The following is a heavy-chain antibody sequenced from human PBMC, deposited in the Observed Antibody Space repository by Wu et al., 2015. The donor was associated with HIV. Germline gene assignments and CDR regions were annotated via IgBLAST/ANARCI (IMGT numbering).Heavy chain of an antibody. V-gene: IGHV1-69*05. CDR3: ARDRAYYGSGKGYGMDV. CDR1: GGTFSSYA. CDR2: IIPIFGTA. Sequence: QVQLVQSGAEVKKPGSSVKVSCKASGGTFSSYAISWVRQAPGQGLEWMGGIIPIFGTANYAQKFQGRVTITTDESTSTAYMELSSLRSEDTAVYYCARDRAYYGSGKGYGMDVWGQGTTVTVSS. D-gene: IGHD3-10*01. J-gene: IGHJ6*02.